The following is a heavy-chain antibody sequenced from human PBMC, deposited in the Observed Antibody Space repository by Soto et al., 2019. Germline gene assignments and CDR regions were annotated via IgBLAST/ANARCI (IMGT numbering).Heavy chain of an antibody. V-gene: IGHV3-64*01. J-gene: IGHJ6*03. D-gene: IGHD2-2*01. CDR3: AQGPPAAVLYFYYYHMDV. CDR1: GFTFSNYG. CDR2: ITNNGGST. Sequence: EVQLVESGGGLVQPGGSLRLSCVASGFTFSNYGMHWVRQAPGKGLEYVSAITNNGGSTYYANSVKGRFIVSRDNSKSTLYLQVGSLRPEDMAVYYCAQGPPAAVLYFYYYHMDVWGKGTTVTVSS.